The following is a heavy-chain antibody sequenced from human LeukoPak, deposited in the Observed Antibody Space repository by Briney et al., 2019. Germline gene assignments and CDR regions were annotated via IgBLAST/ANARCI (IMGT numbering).Heavy chain of an antibody. J-gene: IGHJ6*02. CDR2: INQDGSQK. CDR3: ARAMDV. Sequence: GGSLRLSCAASGFTFSSYGMHWVRQAPGKGLEWVANINQDGSQKYCVDSVKGRFTISRDNAKNSVYLQMNSLRAEDTAVYYCARAMDVWGQGTTVTVSS. CDR1: GFTFSSYG. V-gene: IGHV3-7*01.